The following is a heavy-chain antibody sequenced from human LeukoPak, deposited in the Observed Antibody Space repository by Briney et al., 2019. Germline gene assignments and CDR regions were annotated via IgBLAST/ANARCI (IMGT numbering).Heavy chain of an antibody. D-gene: IGHD1-1*01. CDR1: GFTFSSYE. CDR2: ISSSGSAI. CDR3: ARDLKVPGVHFDL. J-gene: IGHJ2*01. V-gene: IGHV3-48*03. Sequence: GGSLRLSCAASGFTFSSYEMNWVRQAPGKGLEWVSYISSSGSAIYYADSVKGRFTISRDNAKNSLYLQMNSLRAEDTAVYYCARDLKVPGVHFDLWGRGTLVTVSS.